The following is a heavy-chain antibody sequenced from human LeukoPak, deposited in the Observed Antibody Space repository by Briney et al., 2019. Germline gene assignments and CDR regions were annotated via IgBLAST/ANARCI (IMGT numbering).Heavy chain of an antibody. CDR1: VGSISSYY. Sequence: SETLSLTCTVSVGSISSYYWSWIRQPPGEGLEWIGYIYYSGSTNSNPSPKSRVTISVDTSKIQFSLKLSSVTAADTAVDYCARRGIAAAGFDYWGQGTLVTVSS. CDR3: ARRGIAAAGFDY. D-gene: IGHD6-13*01. V-gene: IGHV4-59*01. J-gene: IGHJ4*02. CDR2: IYYSGST.